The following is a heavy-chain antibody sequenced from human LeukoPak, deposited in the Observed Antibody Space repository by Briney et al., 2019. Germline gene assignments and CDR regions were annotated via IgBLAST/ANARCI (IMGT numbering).Heavy chain of an antibody. CDR2: INHSGST. CDR1: GGSISSSSYY. J-gene: IGHJ4*02. CDR3: AVGPECY. V-gene: IGHV4-39*07. D-gene: IGHD3-10*01. Sequence: SETLSLTCTVSGGSISSSSYYWGWIRQPPGKGLEWIGEINHSGSTNYNPTLKSRVTISVDTSKNQFSLKLSSVTAADTAVYYCAVGPECYWGQGTLVTVSS.